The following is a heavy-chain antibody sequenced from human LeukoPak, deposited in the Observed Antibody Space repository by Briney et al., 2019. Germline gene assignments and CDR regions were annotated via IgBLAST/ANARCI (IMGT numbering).Heavy chain of an antibody. CDR3: ARSVVGAVAGTYYYYYMDV. Sequence: GGSLRLSCAASGFPFSDYYMNWIRQAPGKGLEWVSYVSDSGSIKYYAESVKGRLSISRDNAKNSVGLQMNSLRAEDTAVYYCARSVVGAVAGTYYYYYMDVWGKGTTVTVSS. CDR1: GFPFSDYY. D-gene: IGHD6-19*01. CDR2: VSDSGSIK. V-gene: IGHV3-11*04. J-gene: IGHJ6*03.